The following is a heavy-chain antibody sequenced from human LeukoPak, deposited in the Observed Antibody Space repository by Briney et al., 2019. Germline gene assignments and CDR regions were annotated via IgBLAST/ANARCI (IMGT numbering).Heavy chain of an antibody. V-gene: IGHV3-15*01. CDR1: GGSFSGYY. CDR3: TTDPEYSSGWYDY. CDR2: IKSKTDGGTT. Sequence: LTCAVYGGSFSGYYWSWVRQAPGKGLEWVGRIKSKTDGGTTDYAAPVKGRFTISRDDSKNTLYLQMNSLKTEDTAVYYCTTDPEYSSGWYDYWGQGTLVTVSS. J-gene: IGHJ4*02. D-gene: IGHD6-19*01.